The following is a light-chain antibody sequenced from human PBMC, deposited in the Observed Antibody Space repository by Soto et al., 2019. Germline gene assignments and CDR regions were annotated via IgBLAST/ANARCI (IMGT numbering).Light chain of an antibody. CDR3: QQYNGWPIT. J-gene: IGKJ5*01. Sequence: EVVMTQSPATLSVSPGGGVTLACRAGQSVGTNLAWYQQKPGQAPRLLIYDASTRATGIPARFSGSGSGTEFTLTISSLQSEDFAVYYCQQYNGWPITFGQGTRLEIK. V-gene: IGKV3D-15*01. CDR2: DAS. CDR1: QSVGTN.